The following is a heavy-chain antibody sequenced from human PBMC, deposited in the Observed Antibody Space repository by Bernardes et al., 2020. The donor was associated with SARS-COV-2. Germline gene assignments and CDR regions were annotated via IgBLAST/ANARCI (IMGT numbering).Heavy chain of an antibody. CDR3: ARGEGSSWSEDYFDP. V-gene: IGHV3-33*01. D-gene: IGHD6-13*01. CDR2: IWYDGSNK. Sequence: GGSLRLSCAASGFTFSSYGMHWVRQAPGKGLEWVAVIWYDGSNKYYADSVKGRFTISRDNSKNTLYLQMNSLRAEDTAVYYCARGEGSSWSEDYFDPWGQGTLVTVSS. CDR1: GFTFSSYG. J-gene: IGHJ4*02.